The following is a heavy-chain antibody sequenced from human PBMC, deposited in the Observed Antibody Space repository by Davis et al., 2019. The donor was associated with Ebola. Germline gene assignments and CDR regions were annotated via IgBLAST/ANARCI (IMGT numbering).Heavy chain of an antibody. CDR1: GFTFSSYA. J-gene: IGHJ6*04. CDR3: AKIAVAGAWIYYYYGMDV. CDR2: ISGSGGST. Sequence: PGGSLRLSCAASGFTFSSYAMSWVRQAPGKGLEWVSAISGSGGSTYYADSVKGRFTISRDNSKNTLYLQMNSLRAEDTAVYYCAKIAVAGAWIYYYYGMDVWGKGTTVTVSS. D-gene: IGHD6-19*01. V-gene: IGHV3-23*01.